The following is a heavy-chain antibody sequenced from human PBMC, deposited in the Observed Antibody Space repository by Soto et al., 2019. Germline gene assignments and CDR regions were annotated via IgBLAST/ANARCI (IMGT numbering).Heavy chain of an antibody. J-gene: IGHJ4*02. CDR2: ISYDGSNK. Sequence: QVQLVESGGGVVQPGRSLRLSCAASGFTFSSYGMHWVRQAPGKGLEWVAVISYDGSNKYYADSVKGRFTISRDNSKNTLYLQMNSLGAEDTAVYYCATDDIWGQGTLVTVSS. V-gene: IGHV3-30*03. CDR1: GFTFSSYG. D-gene: IGHD5-12*01. CDR3: ATDDI.